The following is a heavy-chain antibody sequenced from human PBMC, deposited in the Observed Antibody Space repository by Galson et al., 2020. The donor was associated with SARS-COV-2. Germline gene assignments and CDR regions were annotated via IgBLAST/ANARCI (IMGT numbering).Heavy chain of an antibody. CDR3: AKDMGGYSYGPLLDY. V-gene: IGHV3-30*18. CDR2: ISYDGSNK. J-gene: IGHJ4*02. D-gene: IGHD5-18*01. CDR1: GFTFSSYG. Sequence: GGSLRLSCAASGFTFSSYGMHWVRQAPGKGLEWVAVISYDGSNKYYADSVKGRFTISRDNSKNTLYLQMNSLRAEDTAVYYCAKDMGGYSYGPLLDYWGQGTLVTVSS.